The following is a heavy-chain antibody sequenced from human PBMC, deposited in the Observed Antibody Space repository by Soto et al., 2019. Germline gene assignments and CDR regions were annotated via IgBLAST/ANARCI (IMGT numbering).Heavy chain of an antibody. Sequence: HPGGTLRLSCEVSGLTFAPYAMYWGRRTPRGGLERVADIGGSGVQTTYADSVKSRFTISRDNSQNTLFLQMDDLTVEDTTTYYCVHRWGQGIRVTVSS. CDR3: VHR. CDR1: GLTFAPYA. V-gene: IGHV3-23*01. CDR2: IGGSGVQT. J-gene: IGHJ4*02.